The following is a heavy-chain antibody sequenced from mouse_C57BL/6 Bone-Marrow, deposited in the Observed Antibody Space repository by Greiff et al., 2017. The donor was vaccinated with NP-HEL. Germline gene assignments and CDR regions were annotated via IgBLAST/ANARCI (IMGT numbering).Heavy chain of an antibody. Sequence: QVQLKESGPGLVQPSQSLSITCTVSGFSLTSYGVHWVRQSPGKGLEWLGVIWSGGSTDYNAAFISRLSISKDNSKSQVFFKMNSLQADDTAIYYCARSPPWLWGYYAMDYWGQGTSVTVSS. CDR3: ARSPPWLWGYYAMDY. CDR1: GFSLTSYG. V-gene: IGHV2-2*01. J-gene: IGHJ4*01. D-gene: IGHD1-1*02. CDR2: IWSGGST.